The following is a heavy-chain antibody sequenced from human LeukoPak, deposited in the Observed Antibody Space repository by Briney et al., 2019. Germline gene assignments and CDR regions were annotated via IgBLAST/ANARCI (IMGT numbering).Heavy chain of an antibody. CDR2: THPYEDYP. V-gene: IGHV1-18*01. D-gene: IGHD1-14*01. CDR3: TKVDPPITDVARGDAFDV. J-gene: IGHJ3*01. CDR1: GYSFTNFG. Sequence: ASVKVSCKASGYSFTNFGITWVRQAAGQEVQWMGWTHPYEDYPRYPHRLSGRLTMTTETSTNTAYMELRSLTSDDTAVYYCTKVDPPITDVARGDAFDVGGQGTLVPVSS.